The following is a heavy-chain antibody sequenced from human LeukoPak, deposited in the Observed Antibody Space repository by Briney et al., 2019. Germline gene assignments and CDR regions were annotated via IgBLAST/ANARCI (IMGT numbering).Heavy chain of an antibody. CDR1: GGSISSYY. D-gene: IGHD3-22*01. CDR3: ARDSRPYDSSGYYFDP. CDR2: IYTSGST. V-gene: IGHV4-4*07. J-gene: IGHJ5*02. Sequence: SETLSLTCTVSGGSISSYYWSWIRQPAGKGLEWIGRIYTSGSTNYNPSLKSRVTMSVDTSKNQFSLKLSSVTAADTAVYYCARDSRPYDSSGYYFDPWGQGTLVTVSS.